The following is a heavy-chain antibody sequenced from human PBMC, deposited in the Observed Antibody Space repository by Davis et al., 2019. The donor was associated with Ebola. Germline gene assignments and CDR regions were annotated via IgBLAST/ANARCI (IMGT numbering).Heavy chain of an antibody. CDR3: ARGVPAAILDSGAFDI. CDR2: IYYSGST. D-gene: IGHD2-2*01. Sequence: PSETLSLTCTVSGGSISSGGYYWSWIRQHPGKGLEWIGYIYYSGSTYYNPSLKSRVTISVDTSKNQFSLKLSSVTAADTAVYYCARGVPAAILDSGAFDIWGQGTMVTVSS. J-gene: IGHJ3*02. CDR1: GGSISSGGYY. V-gene: IGHV4-31*03.